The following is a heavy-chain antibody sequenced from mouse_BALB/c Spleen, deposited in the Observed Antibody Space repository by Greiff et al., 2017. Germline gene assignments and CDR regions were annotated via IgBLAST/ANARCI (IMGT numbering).Heavy chain of an antibody. CDR2: IYPYNGGT. J-gene: IGHJ4*01. V-gene: IGHV1S29*02. D-gene: IGHD2-4*01. CDR1: GYTFTDYN. Sequence: VQLQQSGPELVKPGASVKISCKASGYTFTDYNMHWVKQSHGKSLEWIGYIYPYNGGTGYNQKFKSKATLTVDNSSSTAYMELRSLTSEDSAVYYCARFYYDYDGAMDYWGQGTSVTVSS. CDR3: ARFYYDYDGAMDY.